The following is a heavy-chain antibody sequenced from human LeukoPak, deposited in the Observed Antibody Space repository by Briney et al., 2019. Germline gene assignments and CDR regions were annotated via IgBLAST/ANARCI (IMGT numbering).Heavy chain of an antibody. D-gene: IGHD1-26*01. Sequence: SETLSLTCSVSIDSLSSYYWSWIRQSAGKGLEWIGRIYVNVFTAYNTSLRGRVTMSIGAANKRFSMKLSSVTAADTAVYCCAGGGTQSLVVFDYWGQGNRVTVSS. CDR1: IDSLSSYY. CDR2: IYVNVFT. V-gene: IGHV4-4*07. CDR3: AGGGTQSLVVFDY. J-gene: IGHJ4*02.